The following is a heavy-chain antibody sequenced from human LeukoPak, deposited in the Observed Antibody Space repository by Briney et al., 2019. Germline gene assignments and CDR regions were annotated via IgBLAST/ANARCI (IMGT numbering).Heavy chain of an antibody. Sequence: ASVKVSCKASGGTFSSYAISWVPQAPGQGLEWMGRIIPIFGTANYAQKFQGRVTITTDESTSTAYMELSSLRSEDTAVYYCARDRYSSSWTSPFDPWGQGTLVTVSS. CDR3: ARDRYSSSWTSPFDP. V-gene: IGHV1-69*05. CDR2: IIPIFGTA. CDR1: GGTFSSYA. D-gene: IGHD6-13*01. J-gene: IGHJ5*02.